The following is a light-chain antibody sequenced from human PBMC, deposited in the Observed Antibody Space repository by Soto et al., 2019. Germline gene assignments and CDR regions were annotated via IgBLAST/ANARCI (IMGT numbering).Light chain of an antibody. CDR2: EVS. J-gene: IGLJ1*01. CDR3: SSYAGGSNYV. V-gene: IGLV2-23*02. Sequence: QSALTQPASVSGSPGQSITFSCTGTSSDVGSFNLVSWYQQHPDKAPKLMIFEVSERPSGVSDRFSGSKSGNTASLTISGLQAQDEAAYYCSSYAGGSNYVSGNGTKLTVL. CDR1: SSDVGSFNL.